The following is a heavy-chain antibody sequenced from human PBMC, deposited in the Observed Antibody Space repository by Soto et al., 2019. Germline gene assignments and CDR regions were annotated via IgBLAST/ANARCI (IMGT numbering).Heavy chain of an antibody. CDR1: GYSFTTYG. J-gene: IGHJ6*02. CDR2: ISAYNGNT. CDR3: AREGPAPYYYYGMDV. V-gene: IGHV1-18*01. Sequence: QVQLVQSGGEVKKPGASVKVSCKTSGYSFTTYGISWVRQAPGQGLEWMGWISAYNGNTNYAQKLQDRVTMTTYTSTSTAYMERRSLRSDDTAVYYCAREGPAPYYYYGMDVWGQGSTVTVSS.